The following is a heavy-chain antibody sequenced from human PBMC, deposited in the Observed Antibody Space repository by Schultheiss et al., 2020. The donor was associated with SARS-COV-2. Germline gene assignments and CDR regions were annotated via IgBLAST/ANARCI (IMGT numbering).Heavy chain of an antibody. V-gene: IGHV3-21*01. CDR2: ISSSSSYI. CDR1: GFTFSSYA. Sequence: GGSLRLSCAASGFTFSSYAIHWVRQAPGKGLEWVSSISSSSSYIYYADSVKGRFTISRDNAKNSLYLQMNSLRAEDTAVYYCARGEYYDSSGYSVVESAYYYGMDVWGQGTTVTVSS. CDR3: ARGEYYDSSGYSVVESAYYYGMDV. D-gene: IGHD3-22*01. J-gene: IGHJ6*02.